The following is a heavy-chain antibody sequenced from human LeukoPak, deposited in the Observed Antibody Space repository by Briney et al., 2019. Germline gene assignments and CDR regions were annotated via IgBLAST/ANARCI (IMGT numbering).Heavy chain of an antibody. CDR3: ARAAYSSGWYGFDY. Sequence: SQTLSLTCTVSGGSISSGSYYWSWIRQPAGKGLEWIGRIYYSGSTYYNPSLKSRVTISVDTSKNQFSLKLSSVTAADTAVYYCARAAYSSGWYGFDYWGQGTLVTVSS. CDR1: GGSISSGSYY. D-gene: IGHD6-19*01. V-gene: IGHV4-61*02. J-gene: IGHJ4*02. CDR2: IYYSGST.